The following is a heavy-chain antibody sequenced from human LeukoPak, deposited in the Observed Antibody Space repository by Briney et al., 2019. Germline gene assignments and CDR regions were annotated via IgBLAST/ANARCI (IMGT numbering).Heavy chain of an antibody. V-gene: IGHV3-15*07. CDR2: IRSNSDGGTI. J-gene: IGHJ5*02. CDR3: ATDFYDST. Sequence: PGGSLRLSCVASGFIGSNAWMNWVRQAPGKGLEWVGRIRSNSDGGTIDYAAPVKGRFTLSGDDSKTTLYLQMNSLQTEDTAVYYCATDFYDSTWGQGTLVTVSS. CDR1: GFIGSNAW. D-gene: IGHD3-22*01.